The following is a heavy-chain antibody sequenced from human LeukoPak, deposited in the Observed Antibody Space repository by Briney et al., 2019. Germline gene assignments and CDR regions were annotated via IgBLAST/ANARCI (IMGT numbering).Heavy chain of an antibody. CDR2: IKTDGSST. V-gene: IGHV3-74*01. CDR3: VRDGQQQVPFDY. Sequence: PGGSLRLSCAASGFTFSSYWMHWVRHAPGKGLVWVSRIKTDGSSTAYADSVKGRFTISRDNAKDTLDLQMNSLRDEDTAVYYCVRDGQQQVPFDYWGQGTLVTVSS. D-gene: IGHD6-13*01. CDR1: GFTFSSYW. J-gene: IGHJ4*02.